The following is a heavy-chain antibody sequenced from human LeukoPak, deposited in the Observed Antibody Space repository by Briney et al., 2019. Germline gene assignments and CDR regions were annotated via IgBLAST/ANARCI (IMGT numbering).Heavy chain of an antibody. CDR1: GFTFGSCW. V-gene: IGHV3-7*01. D-gene: IGHD5-18*01. CDR2: INPEGSEK. J-gene: IGHJ4*02. CDR3: ARDLAYSRLDY. Sequence: GGSLRLSCAASGFTFGSCWMNWVRQTPGKGLEWVASINPEGSEKYSADSVKGRFTISRDNAKNSLYLQMDSLRVEDTAFYYCARDLAYSRLDYWGQGMLVTVSS.